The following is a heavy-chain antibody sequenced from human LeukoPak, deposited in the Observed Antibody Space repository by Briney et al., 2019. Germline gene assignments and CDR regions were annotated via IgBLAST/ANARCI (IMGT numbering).Heavy chain of an antibody. CDR2: ISYSGNTI. CDR1: GFIFSSYT. Sequence: GGSLRLSCAASGFIFSSYTMNWVRQAPGKGLEWVSYISYSGNTIYYADSVKGRFTVSRDNAKNSLYLQMNSLRAEDTAVYYCARLGIITAAGSNDYWGQGTLVTVSS. V-gene: IGHV3-48*04. J-gene: IGHJ4*02. D-gene: IGHD6-13*01. CDR3: ARLGIITAAGSNDY.